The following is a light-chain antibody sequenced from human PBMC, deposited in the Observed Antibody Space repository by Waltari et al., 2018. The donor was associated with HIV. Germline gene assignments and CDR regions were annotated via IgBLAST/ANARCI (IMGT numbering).Light chain of an antibody. Sequence: EIILTQSPESLAVGLRARATGTATSSRTGHYNRNYLTWYQQTTVQAHEVLIYWASTRAFGVPDRFSGSVSATDSSLIISRVSADYVAIYYRQQYYTLRSTFGGGTKIEI. V-gene: IGKV4-1*01. CDR2: WAS. J-gene: IGKJ4*01. CDR1: RTGHYNRNY. CDR3: QQYYTLRST.